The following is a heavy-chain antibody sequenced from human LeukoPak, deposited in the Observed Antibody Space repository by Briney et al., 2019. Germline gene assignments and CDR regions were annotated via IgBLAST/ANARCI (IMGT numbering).Heavy chain of an antibody. CDR3: ARDLSPYDSSGYYDY. V-gene: IGHV1-2*02. CDR2: INPKSGGT. D-gene: IGHD3-22*01. J-gene: IGHJ4*02. Sequence: ASVKVSCKASGYSFTDYYIHWVRQAPGQGLEWMGWINPKSGGTNYTQMFQGRVTMTRDTSISTAYMELSRLRSDDTAVYYCARDLSPYDSSGYYDYWGQGTLVTVSS. CDR1: GYSFTDYY.